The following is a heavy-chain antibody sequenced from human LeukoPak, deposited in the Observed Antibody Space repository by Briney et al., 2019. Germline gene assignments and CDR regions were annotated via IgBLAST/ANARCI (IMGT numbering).Heavy chain of an antibody. V-gene: IGHV3-23*01. CDR2: ISGSGGST. J-gene: IGHJ4*02. CDR3: AKNAYDILTGYSFDY. Sequence: PGRSLRLSCAASGFTFSSYGMHWVRQAPGKGLEWVSAISGSGGSTYYADSVKGRFTISRDNSKNTLYLQMNSLRAEDTAVYYCAKNAYDILTGYSFDYWGQGTLVTVSS. D-gene: IGHD3-9*01. CDR1: GFTFSSYG.